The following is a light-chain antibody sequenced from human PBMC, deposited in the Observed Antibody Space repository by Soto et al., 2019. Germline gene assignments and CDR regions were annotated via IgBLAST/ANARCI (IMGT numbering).Light chain of an antibody. V-gene: IGKV1-39*01. Sequence: IQMTQSPFSLSASVGDRVTITCRAGQSIASYLNWCQQKPGKPPNLLVYAASRLQSGVPSRFSGTRSGTNFTLTIGSLQPEDVATYYCQQTYSIPSTFGQGTKLEIK. CDR2: AAS. CDR3: QQTYSIPST. J-gene: IGKJ2*01. CDR1: QSIASY.